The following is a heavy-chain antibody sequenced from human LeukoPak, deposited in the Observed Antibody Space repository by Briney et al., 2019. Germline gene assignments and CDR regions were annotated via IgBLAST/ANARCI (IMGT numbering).Heavy chain of an antibody. CDR2: ITSDGRST. J-gene: IGHJ4*02. CDR3: ARDVGTTTVTYPAY. V-gene: IGHV3-74*01. CDR1: GFTFSSYW. Sequence: GGSLRLSCAASGFTFSSYWFHWVRQVPGKGLLWLSRITSDGRSTSYADSVKGRFTISRDNAKSTLYLQMNSLRVEDTAVYYCARDVGTTTVTYPAYWGQGILVTVSS. D-gene: IGHD4-17*01.